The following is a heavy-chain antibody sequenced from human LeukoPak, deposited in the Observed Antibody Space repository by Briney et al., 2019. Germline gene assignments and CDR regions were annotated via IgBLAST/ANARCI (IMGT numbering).Heavy chain of an antibody. CDR3: ARGSGNLYYMDG. J-gene: IGHJ6*03. CDR1: GYTFTGYY. D-gene: IGHD3-10*01. CDR2: INPNSGGT. Sequence: ASVKVSCKASGYTFTGYYMHWVRQAPGQGLEWMGWINPNSGGTNYAQTYQGRVTKPTDTSISTAYLELSRLRSDDTAWYYCARGSGNLYYMDGWSKGTTVTVSS. V-gene: IGHV1-2*02.